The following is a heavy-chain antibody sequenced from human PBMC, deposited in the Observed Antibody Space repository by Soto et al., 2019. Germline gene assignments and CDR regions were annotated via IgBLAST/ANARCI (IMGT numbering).Heavy chain of an antibody. D-gene: IGHD5-18*01. V-gene: IGHV3-7*05. CDR2: INLDGSER. Sequence: PGLSLRLSCEXSVSTFSSSWMTWVLQAPVKGLEWVANINLDGSERNYVDSVKGRFTISRDNAKNLLYLQMNSLRAEDTAVYYCARDRAYNCFDYWGQGTLVTVSS. J-gene: IGHJ4*02. CDR1: VSTFSSSW. CDR3: ARDRAYNCFDY.